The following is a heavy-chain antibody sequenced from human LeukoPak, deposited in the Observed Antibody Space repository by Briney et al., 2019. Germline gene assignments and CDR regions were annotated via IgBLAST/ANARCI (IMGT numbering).Heavy chain of an antibody. J-gene: IGHJ6*02. D-gene: IGHD1-1*01. V-gene: IGHV4-34*01. CDR2: INDFGST. CDR1: GGSFSGYY. Sequence: SETLSLTCAVHGGSFSGYYWSWIRQPPGKGLEWIGEINDFGSTNYNPSLKSRVTISVDTSENQFSLKLSSVTAADTVVYYCARDAGHQLSRRNYYAMDVWGQGTTVTVSS. CDR3: ARDAGHQLSRRNYYAMDV.